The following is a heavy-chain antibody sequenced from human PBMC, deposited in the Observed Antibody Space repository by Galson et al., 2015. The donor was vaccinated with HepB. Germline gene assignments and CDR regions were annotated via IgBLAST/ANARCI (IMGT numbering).Heavy chain of an antibody. D-gene: IGHD3-16*02. CDR3: ARDRAGAIAMDV. CDR2: INSDGSST. J-gene: IGHJ6*03. V-gene: IGHV3-74*01. CDR1: GFTFSSYW. Sequence: SLRLSCAASGFTFSSYWMHWVRQAPGKGLVWVSRINSDGSSTSYADSVKGRFTISRDNAKNTLYLQMNSLRAEDTAVYYCARDRAGAIAMDVWGKGTTVTVSS.